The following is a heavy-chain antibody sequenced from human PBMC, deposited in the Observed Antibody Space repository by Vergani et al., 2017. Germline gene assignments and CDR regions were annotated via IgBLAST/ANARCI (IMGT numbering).Heavy chain of an antibody. CDR3: AREDPYYFDY. CDR2: IYHSGST. Sequence: QLQLQESGSELVKPSQTLSLTCAVSGGSISSGGYSWSWIRQPPGKGLEWIGYIYHSGSTYYNPSLKSRVTISVDTSKNQFSLKLSSVTAADTAVYYCAREDPYYFDYWGQGTLVTVSS. J-gene: IGHJ4*02. V-gene: IGHV4-30-2*05. CDR1: GGSISSGGYS. D-gene: IGHD1-26*01.